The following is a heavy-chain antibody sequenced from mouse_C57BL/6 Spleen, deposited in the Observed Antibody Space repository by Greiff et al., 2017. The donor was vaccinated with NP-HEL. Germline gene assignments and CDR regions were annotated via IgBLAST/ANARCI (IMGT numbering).Heavy chain of an antibody. J-gene: IGHJ4*01. CDR2: IYPSDSET. V-gene: IGHV1-61*01. CDR1: GYTFTSYW. Sequence: QVQLQQPGAELVRPGSSVKLSCKASGYTFTSYWMDWVKQRPGQGLEWIGNIYPSDSETHYNQKFKDKATLTVDKSSSTAYMQLSSLTSEDSAVYYCASKLGRGYAMDYWGQGTSVTVSS. D-gene: IGHD4-1*01. CDR3: ASKLGRGYAMDY.